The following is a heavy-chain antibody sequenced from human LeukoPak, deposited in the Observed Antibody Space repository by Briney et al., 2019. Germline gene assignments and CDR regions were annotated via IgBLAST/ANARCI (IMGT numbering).Heavy chain of an antibody. Sequence: ASVKVSCKASGCTFTGYYMHWVRQAPGQGLEWMGGFDPEDGETIYAQKFQGRVTMTEDTSTDTAYMELSSLRSEDTAVYYCATDRELLYAFDIWGQGTMVTVSS. CDR1: GCTFTGYY. CDR2: FDPEDGET. D-gene: IGHD1-26*01. J-gene: IGHJ3*02. V-gene: IGHV1-24*01. CDR3: ATDRELLYAFDI.